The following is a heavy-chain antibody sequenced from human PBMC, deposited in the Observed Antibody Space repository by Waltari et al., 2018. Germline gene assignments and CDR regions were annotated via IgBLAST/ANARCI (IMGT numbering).Heavy chain of an antibody. J-gene: IGHJ4*02. D-gene: IGHD2-15*01. Sequence: QEQLVESGGGVVQPGTSLRLSCAASEFTFSNYGMHWVRQVPGKGLEWVASILYDGSKAFYGDSLKGRFAISRDNAKKTLFLQMDSLRPEDTAVYYCAKDYCAGGSCYIDHWGLGTLVTVSS. CDR1: EFTFSNYG. CDR3: AKDYCAGGSCYIDH. CDR2: ILYDGSKA. V-gene: IGHV3-30*18.